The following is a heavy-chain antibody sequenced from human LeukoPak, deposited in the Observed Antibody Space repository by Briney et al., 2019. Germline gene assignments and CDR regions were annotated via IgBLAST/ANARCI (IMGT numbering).Heavy chain of an antibody. J-gene: IGHJ4*02. CDR2: IKSKTDGGTT. V-gene: IGHV3-15*01. Sequence: GGSLRLSCAASGFSFNTYAMSWVRQAPGKGLEWVGRIKSKTDGGTTDYGAPVKGRFTISRDDSKNTLYLQMNTLETDDTAVYYCTRNRLGSGSYYIDYWGQGTLVTVSS. D-gene: IGHD3-10*01. CDR3: TRNRLGSGSYYIDY. CDR1: GFSFNTYA.